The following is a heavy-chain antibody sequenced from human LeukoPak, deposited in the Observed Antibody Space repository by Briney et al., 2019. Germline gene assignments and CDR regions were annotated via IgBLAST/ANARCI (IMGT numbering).Heavy chain of an antibody. D-gene: IGHD6-13*01. CDR2: IDWDDDK. Sequence: ESGPALVKPTQTLTLTCTFSGFSLSTSGMCVSWIRQPPGKALEWLARIDWDDDKYYSTSLKTRLTISKDTSKNQVVLTMTNMDPVDTATYYCARILEYSSSWSNWFDPWGQGTLVTVSS. CDR3: ARILEYSSSWSNWFDP. J-gene: IGHJ5*02. CDR1: GFSLSTSGMC. V-gene: IGHV2-70*11.